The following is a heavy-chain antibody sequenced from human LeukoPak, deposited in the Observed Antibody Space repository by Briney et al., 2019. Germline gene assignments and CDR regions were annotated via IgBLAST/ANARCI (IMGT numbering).Heavy chain of an antibody. CDR2: IYYSGST. J-gene: IGHJ4*02. Sequence: PSETLSLTCTVSGGPISSTTHYCGWIRQPPGKGVEWIGSIYYSGSTFYNSSLKSRVTISVDTSKNQLSLKLPSVTAADTAVYFCARRGLTETSGTLDCWGPGTLVTVSS. CDR3: ARRGLTETSGTLDC. V-gene: IGHV4-39*01. CDR1: GGPISSTTHY. D-gene: IGHD3-10*01.